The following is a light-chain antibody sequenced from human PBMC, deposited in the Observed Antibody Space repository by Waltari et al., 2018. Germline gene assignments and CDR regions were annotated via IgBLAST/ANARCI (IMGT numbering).Light chain of an antibody. CDR2: DVI. J-gene: IGLJ3*02. V-gene: IGLV2-14*03. CDR1: IRHVGGFNS. CDR3: SSQSTNSVVL. Sequence: QSALTQPASVSGSPGPSITIPCPGTIRHVGGFNSVSWYQVHPGQAPRVMIYDVINRPSGVSDRFSASKSGNTASLTISGLQAEDEGDYYCSSQSTNSVVLFGGGTKLTVL.